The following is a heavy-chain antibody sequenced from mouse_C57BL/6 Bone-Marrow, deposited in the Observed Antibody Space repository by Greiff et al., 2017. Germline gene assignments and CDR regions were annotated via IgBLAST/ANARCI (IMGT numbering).Heavy chain of an antibody. CDR2: ISSGSSTI. J-gene: IGHJ2*01. CDR3: ARMVTGGVDY. CDR1: GFTFSDYG. D-gene: IGHD2-2*01. V-gene: IGHV5-17*01. Sequence: EVKLVESGGGLVKPGGSLKLSCAASGFTFSDYGMHWVRQAPEKGLEWVAYISSGSSTIYYADTVKGRFTISRDNAKNTLFLQMTSLRSEDTAMYYCARMVTGGVDYWGQGTTLTVSS.